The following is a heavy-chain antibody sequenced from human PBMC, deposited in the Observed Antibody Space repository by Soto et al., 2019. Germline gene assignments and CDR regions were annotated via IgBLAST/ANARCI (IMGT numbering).Heavy chain of an antibody. Sequence: PSETLSLTCAVYGGSFSGYYWSWIRQPPGKGLEWIGEINHSGSTNYNPSLKSRVTISVDTSKNQFSLKLSSVTAADTAVYYCARGRGSIRGGIVYYYYGMDVWGQGTTVTVSS. CDR1: GGSFSGYY. CDR2: INHSGST. V-gene: IGHV4-34*01. J-gene: IGHJ6*02. CDR3: ARGRGSIRGGIVYYYYGMDV. D-gene: IGHD3-10*01.